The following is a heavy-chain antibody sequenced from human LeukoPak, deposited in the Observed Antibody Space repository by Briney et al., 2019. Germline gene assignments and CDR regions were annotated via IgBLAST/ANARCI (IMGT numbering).Heavy chain of an antibody. J-gene: IGHJ2*01. V-gene: IGHV3-53*01. D-gene: IGHD4-23*01. CDR3: ARDHYGANNWYFDL. Sequence: GGSLRLSCAASGFTVSSNYMSWVRQAPGKGLEWVSVIYSGGSTYYADSVKGRFTISRDNSKNTLHLQMNSLRAEDTAVYYCARDHYGANNWYFDLWGRGTLVTVSS. CDR1: GFTVSSNY. CDR2: IYSGGST.